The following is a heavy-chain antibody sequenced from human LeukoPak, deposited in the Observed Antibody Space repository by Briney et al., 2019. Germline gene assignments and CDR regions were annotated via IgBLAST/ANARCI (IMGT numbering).Heavy chain of an antibody. CDR2: VSGSGRNT. Sequence: PGGSLRLSCAASGFNFGAYTINWVRQAPGKGLEWVSSVSGSGRNTFYPDSVEGRFTISRDNSKNTVYLQMNSLRADDTAVYYCVKSRRVGANQRGLFDYWGQGTLVTVSP. J-gene: IGHJ4*02. CDR3: VKSRRVGANQRGLFDY. D-gene: IGHD1-26*01. V-gene: IGHV3-23*01. CDR1: GFNFGAYT.